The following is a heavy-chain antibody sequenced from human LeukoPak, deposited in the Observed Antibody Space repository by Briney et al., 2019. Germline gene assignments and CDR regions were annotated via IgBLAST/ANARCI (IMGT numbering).Heavy chain of an antibody. J-gene: IGHJ4*02. Sequence: GSLRLSCAASGFTFSSYSMNWVRQAPGKGLEWVSSISSSSTYIYHADSVKGRFTISRDNAKNSLYLQMNSLRAEDTAVYYCARVGSGGSYDYWGQGTLVTVSS. CDR3: ARVGSGGSYDY. CDR1: GFTFSSYS. V-gene: IGHV3-21*01. CDR2: ISSSSTYI. D-gene: IGHD1-26*01.